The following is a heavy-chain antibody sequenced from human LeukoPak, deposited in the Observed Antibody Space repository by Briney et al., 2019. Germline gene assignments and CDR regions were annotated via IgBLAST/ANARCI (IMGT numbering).Heavy chain of an antibody. Sequence: SETLSLTCTVSGGSISSYYWSWIRQPPGKGLEWIGYIYYSGSTNYNPSLRSRVTISVDTSKNQFSLKLSSVTAADTAVYYCASGDFWSGYPSPGYYYYMDVWGKGTTVTVSS. J-gene: IGHJ6*03. CDR3: ASGDFWSGYPSPGYYYYMDV. V-gene: IGHV4-59*01. CDR1: GGSISSYY. CDR2: IYYSGST. D-gene: IGHD3-3*01.